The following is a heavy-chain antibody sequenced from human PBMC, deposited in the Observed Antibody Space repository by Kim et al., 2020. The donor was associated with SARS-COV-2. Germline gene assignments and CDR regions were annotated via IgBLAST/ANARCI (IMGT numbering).Heavy chain of an antibody. V-gene: IGHV3-15*01. CDR3: TTPRSGIAAAGTGYYYYGMDV. J-gene: IGHJ6*02. Sequence: GGSLRLSCAASGFTFSNAWMSWVRQAPGKGLEWVGRIKSKTDGGTTDYAAPVKGRFTISRDDSKNTLYLQMNSLKTEDTAVYYCTTPRSGIAAAGTGYYYYGMDVWGQGTTVTVSS. CDR1: GFTFSNAW. D-gene: IGHD6-13*01. CDR2: IKSKTDGGTT.